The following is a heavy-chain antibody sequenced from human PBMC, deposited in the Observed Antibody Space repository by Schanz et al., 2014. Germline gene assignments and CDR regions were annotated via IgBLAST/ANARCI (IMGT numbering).Heavy chain of an antibody. J-gene: IGHJ4*02. D-gene: IGHD6-19*01. CDR2: LSGSGGST. CDR1: GFIFSSYG. Sequence: QVQLVESGGGVVQPGRSLRLSCAASGFIFSSYGLHWVRQAPGKGLEWVSALSGSGGSTYYADSVKGRFTISRDNPKNTLYLQMNTLRAEDTAVYYCAIIGVMVAVAGTRADYWGQGTLVTVSS. CDR3: AIIGVMVAVAGTRADY. V-gene: IGHV3-NL1*01.